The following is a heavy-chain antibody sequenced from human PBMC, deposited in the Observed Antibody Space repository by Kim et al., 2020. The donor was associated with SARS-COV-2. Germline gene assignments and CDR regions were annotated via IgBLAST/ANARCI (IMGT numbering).Heavy chain of an antibody. V-gene: IGHV3-33*01. CDR3: ARGGLGYYDSSGYYYPFDY. Sequence: GGSLRLSCAASGFTFSSYGMHWVRQAPGKGLEWVAVIWYDGSNKYYADSVKGRFTISRDISKNTLYLQMNSLRAEDTAVYYCARGGLGYYDSSGYYYPFDYWGQGTLFTVSS. CDR2: IWYDGSNK. J-gene: IGHJ4*02. D-gene: IGHD3-22*01. CDR1: GFTFSSYG.